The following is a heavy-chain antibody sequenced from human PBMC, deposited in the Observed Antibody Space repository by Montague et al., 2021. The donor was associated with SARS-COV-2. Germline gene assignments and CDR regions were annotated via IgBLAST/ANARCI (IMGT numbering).Heavy chain of an antibody. Sequence: SETLSLTCAVYGGSFSDYYWSWIRQPPGKGLEWIGEINHSGSTNYNPSLKSRVTISVDTSKNQFSLKLSSVTAPDTAVYYCARSFWRVVPAATGHWEKNYYYYSMDVWGQGTTVTVSS. CDR1: GGSFSDYY. D-gene: IGHD2-2*01. V-gene: IGHV4-34*01. J-gene: IGHJ6*03. CDR2: INHSGST. CDR3: ARSFWRVVPAATGHWEKNYYYYSMDV.